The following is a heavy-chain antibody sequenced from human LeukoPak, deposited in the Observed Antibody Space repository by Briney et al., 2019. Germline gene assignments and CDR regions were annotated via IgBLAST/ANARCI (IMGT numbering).Heavy chain of an antibody. V-gene: IGHV3-23*01. J-gene: IGHJ4*02. Sequence: PGGSLRLSCVGSGFTFRSHAMSWVRQAPEKGLEFVSGIYENGGTTYYADSVKGRFSISRDNAKNSLYLQMNSLRAEDTAVYYCARDKGDYDTSGSLFVFGGQGTLVTVSS. CDR2: IYENGGTT. D-gene: IGHD3-22*01. CDR3: ARDKGDYDTSGSLFVF. CDR1: GFTFRSHA.